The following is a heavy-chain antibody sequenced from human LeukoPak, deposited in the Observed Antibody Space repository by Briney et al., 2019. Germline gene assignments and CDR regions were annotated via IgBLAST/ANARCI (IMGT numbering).Heavy chain of an antibody. J-gene: IGHJ5*02. CDR3: AKPHLVYSAWDWFDP. D-gene: IGHD6-13*01. CDR2: ILYDGSKK. V-gene: IGHV3-30*02. Sequence: GGSLRLSCVVSGLTFSSYDMHWVRQVPGKGLEWVASILYDGSKKYYADSVKGRFTISRDNSKNTLYLQMNSLRAEDTAVYYCAKPHLVYSAWDWFDPWGQGTLVTVSS. CDR1: GLTFSSYD.